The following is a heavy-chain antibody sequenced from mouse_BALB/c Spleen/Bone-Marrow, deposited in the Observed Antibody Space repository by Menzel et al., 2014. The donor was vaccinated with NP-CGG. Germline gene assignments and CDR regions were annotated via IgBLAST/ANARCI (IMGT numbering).Heavy chain of an antibody. Sequence: VQLQQPGAELVKPGASVKLSCTASGFNIKDTYMHWVKQRPEQGLEWIGRIDPANGNTKYDPKFQGKATITADTSSYTAYLQLSSLTSEDTAVYYCARWGKLGRGYFDVWGAGTTVTVSS. CDR2: IDPANGNT. CDR3: ARWGKLGRGYFDV. J-gene: IGHJ1*01. D-gene: IGHD4-1*01. CDR1: GFNIKDTY. V-gene: IGHV14-3*02.